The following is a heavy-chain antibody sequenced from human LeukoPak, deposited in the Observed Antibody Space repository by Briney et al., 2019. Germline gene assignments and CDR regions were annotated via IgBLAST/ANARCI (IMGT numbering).Heavy chain of an antibody. V-gene: IGHV4-31*03. CDR1: GGSVSSGGHD. Sequence: SQTLSLTCSVSGGSVSSGGHDWNWMRQHPGKGLEWIGYIYNGGNTYYNPSLTSRVTISVDASKNQFSLKLRSVVAADKAVYYCARSVYYYRRDETYGLDVWGQGTTVTVSS. J-gene: IGHJ6*01. CDR3: ARSVYYYRRDETYGLDV. CDR2: IYNGGNT. D-gene: IGHD2/OR15-2a*01.